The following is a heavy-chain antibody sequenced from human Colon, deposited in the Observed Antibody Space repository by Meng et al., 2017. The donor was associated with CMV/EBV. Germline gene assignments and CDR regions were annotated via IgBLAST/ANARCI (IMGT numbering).Heavy chain of an antibody. CDR1: GGSVSATIYP. CDR2: IHYTATT. V-gene: IGHV4-39*07. Sequence: SDTLSLTFNASGGSVSATIYPWAWIRQPPGKRLEWIGSIHYTATTYYNPSLKSRLTISVAPSKNQFSLRLRSVTAADTAVYYCTQDQFVKDYNYYGTDVWGQGTTVTVSS. D-gene: IGHD2-15*01. J-gene: IGHJ6*02. CDR3: TQDQFVKDYNYYGTDV.